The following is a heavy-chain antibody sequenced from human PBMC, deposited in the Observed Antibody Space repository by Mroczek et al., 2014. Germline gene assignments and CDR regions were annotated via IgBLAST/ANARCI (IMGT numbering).Heavy chain of an antibody. CDR2: IYYSGST. J-gene: IGHJ6*02. V-gene: IGHV4-39*01. CDR1: GGSISSSSYY. Sequence: QVQLQQWGPGLVKPSETLSLTCTVSGGSISSSSYYWGWIRQPPGKGLEWIGSIYYSGSTYYNPSLKSRVTISVDTSKNQFSLKLSSVTAADTAVYYCASQREWLRSPNYGGNWDYYYGMDVWGQGTTVTRLL. D-gene: IGHD4-23*01. CDR3: ASQREWLRSPNYGGNWDYYYGMDV.